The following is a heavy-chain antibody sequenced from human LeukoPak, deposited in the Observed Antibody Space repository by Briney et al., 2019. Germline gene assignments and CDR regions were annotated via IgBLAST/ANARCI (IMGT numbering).Heavy chain of an antibody. CDR2: IKSKTDGGTT. J-gene: IGHJ4*02. D-gene: IGHD2-2*02. Sequence: GGSLRLSCAASGFTFSNAWMSWVRQAPGKGLEWVGCIKSKTDGGTTDYAAPVKGRFTISRDDSKNTLYLQMNSLKTEDTAVYYCTTDLGYCSSTSCYTSDYWGQGTLVTVSS. V-gene: IGHV3-15*01. CDR3: TTDLGYCSSTSCYTSDY. CDR1: GFTFSNAW.